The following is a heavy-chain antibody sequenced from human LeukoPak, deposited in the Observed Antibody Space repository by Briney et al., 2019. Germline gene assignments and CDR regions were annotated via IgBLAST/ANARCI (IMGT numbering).Heavy chain of an antibody. CDR1: GFTYSNYG. V-gene: IGHV3-48*04. CDR2: NSNSDSNI. D-gene: IGHD6-13*01. J-gene: IGHJ3*02. CDR3: ARVGYSRSWHSGSAFDI. Sequence: AGGTLTLSCAAWGFTYSNYGMIWVRQAPGKGLEGVSYNSNSDSNIKYADSVMGRFTISRDNAKNSLYLQMNSLRVEDTAVYYCARVGYSRSWHSGSAFDIWGQGTTVTVSS.